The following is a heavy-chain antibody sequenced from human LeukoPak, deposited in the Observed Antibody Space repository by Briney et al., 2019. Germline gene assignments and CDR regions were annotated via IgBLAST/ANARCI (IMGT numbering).Heavy chain of an antibody. CDR2: IRYDGSGK. CDR1: GFTFSRHG. V-gene: IGHV3-33*01. CDR3: ARETGIIGRDSRVDY. J-gene: IGHJ4*02. Sequence: PGGSLRLSCAASGFTFSRHGMHWVRQAPGKGLEWVAIIRYDGSGKYYADSVEGRFTISKDNSRDTLYLEMDSLRVDDTAVYYCARETGIIGRDSRVDYWGQGALVTVSS. D-gene: IGHD1-14*01.